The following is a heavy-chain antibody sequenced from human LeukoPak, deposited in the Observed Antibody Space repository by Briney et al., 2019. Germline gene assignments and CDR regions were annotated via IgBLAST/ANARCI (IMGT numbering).Heavy chain of an antibody. D-gene: IGHD3-10*01. CDR3: ATVSSGMVERDY. CDR1: GYTLTELS. J-gene: IGHJ4*02. Sequence: ASVKVSCKVSGYTLTELSMRWVRQAPGKGLEWMGGFDPEDGETIYAQKFQGRVTMTEDTSTDTAYMELSSLRSEDTAVYYCATVSSGMVERDYWGQGTLVTVSS. V-gene: IGHV1-24*01. CDR2: FDPEDGET.